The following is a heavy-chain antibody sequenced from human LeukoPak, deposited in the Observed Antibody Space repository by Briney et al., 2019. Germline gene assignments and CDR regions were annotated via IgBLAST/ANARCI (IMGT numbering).Heavy chain of an antibody. CDR3: ARPAYRGSYYDAFDI. Sequence: SETLSLTCTVSGGSISSSSYYWGWIRQPPGKGLEWIGSVYYSGSTYYNPSLKSRVTISVDTSKNKFSLKLNSVTAADTAVYYCARPAYRGSYYDAFDIWGQGTMVTVSS. V-gene: IGHV4-39*01. CDR2: VYYSGST. D-gene: IGHD1-26*01. J-gene: IGHJ3*02. CDR1: GGSISSSSYY.